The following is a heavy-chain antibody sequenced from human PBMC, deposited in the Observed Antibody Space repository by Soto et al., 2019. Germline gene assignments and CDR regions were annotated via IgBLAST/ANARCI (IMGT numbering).Heavy chain of an antibody. CDR3: ARELVGVGDAFDL. CDR1: GFTFSSYS. Sequence: GGSLRLSCAASGFTFSSYSMNWVRQAPGKGLEWVSSISSSSSYIYYADSVKGRFTISRDNAKNSLYLQMNSLRAEDTAVYYCARELVGVGDAFDLWGQGTMVTVSS. V-gene: IGHV3-21*01. CDR2: ISSSSSYI. J-gene: IGHJ3*01. D-gene: IGHD3-3*01.